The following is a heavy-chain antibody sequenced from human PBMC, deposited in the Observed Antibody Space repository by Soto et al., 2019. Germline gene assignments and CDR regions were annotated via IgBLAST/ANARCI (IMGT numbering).Heavy chain of an antibody. CDR1: GFTFSSYG. CDR3: AKEQEVALYYYYGMDV. J-gene: IGHJ6*02. CDR2: ISYDGSNK. V-gene: IGHV3-30*18. D-gene: IGHD5-12*01. Sequence: PGGSLRLSCAASGFTFSSYGMHWVRQAPGKGLEWVAVISYDGSNKYYADSVKGRFTISRDNSKNTLYLQMNSLRAEDTAVYYCAKEQEVALYYYYGMDVWGQGTTVTVSS.